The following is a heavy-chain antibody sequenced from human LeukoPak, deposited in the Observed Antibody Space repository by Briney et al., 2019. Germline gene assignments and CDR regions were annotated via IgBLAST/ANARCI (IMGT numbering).Heavy chain of an antibody. J-gene: IGHJ4*02. D-gene: IGHD2-21*01. CDR2: ISGSSSYI. Sequence: GGSLRLSCAASGFTFSSYTMKWVRQAPGKGLEWVSSISGSSSYIYYADSVQGRFTISRDNAKNSLYLQMNSLRVEDTAVYYCARGGGYCGGDCYGIDYWGQGTLVTVSS. CDR1: GFTFSSYT. V-gene: IGHV3-21*01. CDR3: ARGGGYCGGDCYGIDY.